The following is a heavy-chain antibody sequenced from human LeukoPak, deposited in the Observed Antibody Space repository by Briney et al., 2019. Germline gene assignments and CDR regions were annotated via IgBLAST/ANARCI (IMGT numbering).Heavy chain of an antibody. J-gene: IGHJ4*02. V-gene: IGHV4-39*01. Sequence: KPSETLSLTCTVSGGSISSSSAYWGWIRQPPGKGLEWIGSIYYSKNTYYNPSLKSRVTISADTSKNQFSLTLGSVSATDTAVYHCVSPRGFSYGYFDYWGQGTLVTVSS. CDR1: GGSISSSSAY. D-gene: IGHD5-18*01. CDR2: IYYSKNT. CDR3: VSPRGFSYGYFDY.